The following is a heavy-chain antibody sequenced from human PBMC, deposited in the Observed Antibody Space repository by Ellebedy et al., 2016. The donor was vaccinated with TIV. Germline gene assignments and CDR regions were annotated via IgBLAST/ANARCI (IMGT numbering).Heavy chain of an antibody. CDR2: ISSSSSTI. CDR3: ARAWITIFGVVLDY. J-gene: IGHJ4*02. D-gene: IGHD3-3*01. CDR1: GFTFSSYS. V-gene: IGHV3-48*01. Sequence: GGSLRLXXAASGFTFSSYSMNWVRQAPGKGLEWVSYISSSSSTIYYADSVKGRFTISRDNAKNSLYLQMNSLRAEDTAVYYCARAWITIFGVVLDYWGQGTLVTVSS.